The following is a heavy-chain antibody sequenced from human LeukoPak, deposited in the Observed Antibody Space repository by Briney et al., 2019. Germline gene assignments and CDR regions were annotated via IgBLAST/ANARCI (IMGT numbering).Heavy chain of an antibody. D-gene: IGHD6-6*01. CDR3: ARGAVL. CDR1: GGSISSGSYY. CDR2: IYTSGST. Sequence: SQTLSLTCTVSGGSISSGSYYWSWIRQPAGKGLEWIGRIYTSGSTNYNPSLKSRVTISVDTSKNQFSLKLSSVTAADTAVYYCARGAVLWGQGTMVTVSS. V-gene: IGHV4-61*02. J-gene: IGHJ3*01.